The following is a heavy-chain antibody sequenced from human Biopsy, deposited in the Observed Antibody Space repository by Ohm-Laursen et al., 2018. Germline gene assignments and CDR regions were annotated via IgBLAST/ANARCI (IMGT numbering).Heavy chain of an antibody. D-gene: IGHD5-12*01. Sequence: SETLSLTCTVSGVSISTYYWSWIRQSPGRGLEWIAYIYYSGSTDYNPSLKSRVTISLGTSKNQFSLKLSSVTAADTAIYYCAREAIGVATAFDIWGQGTMVTVSS. J-gene: IGHJ3*02. CDR3: AREAIGVATAFDI. V-gene: IGHV4-59*01. CDR1: GVSISTYY. CDR2: IYYSGST.